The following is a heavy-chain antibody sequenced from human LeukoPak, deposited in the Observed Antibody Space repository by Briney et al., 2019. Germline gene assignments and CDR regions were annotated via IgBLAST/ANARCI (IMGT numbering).Heavy chain of an antibody. Sequence: SETLSLTCTVSGASISSSSYYWAWLRQPPGKGLEWVVSIYYSGTTYYNPSLKSRVTISVDTSKNQFSLKLTAVTAADTAVYYCARGPGGSSLFNWGQGTLVTVSS. V-gene: IGHV4-39*07. CDR3: ARGPGGSSLFN. CDR1: GASISSSSYY. D-gene: IGHD4-23*01. J-gene: IGHJ4*02. CDR2: IYYSGTT.